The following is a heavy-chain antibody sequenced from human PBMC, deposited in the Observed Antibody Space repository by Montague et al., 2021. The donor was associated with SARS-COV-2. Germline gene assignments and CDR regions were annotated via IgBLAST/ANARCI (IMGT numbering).Heavy chain of an antibody. CDR3: SRGYYLGNWDFFDY. Sequence: SETLSLTCTVSGASISGYFCSWIRQPPATGLELIWLIYTSGTTNYNPSLRIRVTMSVDMFKNQFSLKVNSVTAADTAVYYCSRGYYLGNWDFFDYWGQGTLVTVSS. J-gene: IGHJ4*02. V-gene: IGHV4-4*07. CDR2: IYTSGTT. D-gene: IGHD7-27*01. CDR1: GASISGYF.